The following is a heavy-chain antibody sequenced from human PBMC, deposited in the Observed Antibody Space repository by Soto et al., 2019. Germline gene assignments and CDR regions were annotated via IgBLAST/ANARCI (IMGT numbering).Heavy chain of an antibody. CDR2: INPSGGST. V-gene: IGHV1-46*01. J-gene: IGHJ6*02. CDR3: ARDIVVVPAAIEKLEYYYYGMDV. D-gene: IGHD2-2*01. CDR1: GYTFMNHY. Sequence: EASVKVSCKTSGYTFMNHYMHWVRQAPGQGLEWMGIINPSGGSTSYAQKFQGRVTMTRDTSTSTVYMELSSLRSEDTAVYYCARDIVVVPAAIEKLEYYYYGMDVWGQGTTVTVSS.